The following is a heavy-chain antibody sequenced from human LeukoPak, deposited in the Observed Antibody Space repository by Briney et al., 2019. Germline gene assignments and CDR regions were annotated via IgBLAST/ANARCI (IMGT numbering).Heavy chain of an antibody. V-gene: IGHV4-39*01. CDR2: IYYSGST. CDR1: GDSISSSSYY. Sequence: PSETLSLTCTVSGDSISSSSYYWGWIRQPPGKGLEWVGSIYYSGSTYYNPSLKSRVTISVDTSKNQFSLVPGAVTAAYTAVYYCARQGLSGYAFDYWGQGTLVTVSS. D-gene: IGHD5-12*01. J-gene: IGHJ4*02. CDR3: ARQGLSGYAFDY.